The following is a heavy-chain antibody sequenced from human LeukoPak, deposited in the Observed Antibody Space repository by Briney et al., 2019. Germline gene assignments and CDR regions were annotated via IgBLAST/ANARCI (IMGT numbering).Heavy chain of an antibody. J-gene: IGHJ6*01. D-gene: IGHD3-10*01. CDR1: GGSISSGGYY. CDR3: ATYPAIPMIRGRWYSCSGMDV. CDR2: IYYSGST. Sequence: SETLSLTCTVSGGSISSGGYYWSWIRQHPGKGLEWIGYIYYSGSTYYNPSLKSRVTISVDTSKNQFSLKLSSVTAADTAVYYCATYPAIPMIRGRWYSCSGMDVWGQGTTVTASS. V-gene: IGHV4-31*03.